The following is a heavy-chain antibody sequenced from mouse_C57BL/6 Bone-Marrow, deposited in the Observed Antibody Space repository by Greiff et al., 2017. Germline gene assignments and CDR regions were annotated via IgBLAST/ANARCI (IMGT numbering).Heavy chain of an antibody. J-gene: IGHJ4*01. CDR3: ARDNNYSAKDY. CDR1: GYTFTSYG. V-gene: IGHV1-81*01. Sequence: QVQLQQSGAELARPGASVKLSCKASGYTFTSYGISWVKQRPGQGLEWIGEIYPSSGNTYYNEKFKGKATLTVDKSSSTAYMQLRSLTSEDSAVXYCARDNNYSAKDYWGQGTSVTVSS. D-gene: IGHD1-3*01. CDR2: IYPSSGNT.